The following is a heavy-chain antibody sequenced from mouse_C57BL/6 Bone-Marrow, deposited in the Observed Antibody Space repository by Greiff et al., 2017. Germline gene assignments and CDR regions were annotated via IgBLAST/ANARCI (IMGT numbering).Heavy chain of an antibody. CDR2: INPCGGCT. J-gene: IGHJ4*01. CDR3: ASSKGQGDDWALDD. V-gene: IGHV1-7*01. D-gene: IGHD3-3*01. CDR1: GYTFTSYW. Sequence: VQLKESGAELAKPCASVSLSCNASGYTFTSYWLHYLKQRSRRGLQWMIYINPCGGCTKYNQTFKDQASLTADKSSSTAYMQLSILTYADTAVYYGASSKGQGDDWALDDWGKGTSVTVSS.